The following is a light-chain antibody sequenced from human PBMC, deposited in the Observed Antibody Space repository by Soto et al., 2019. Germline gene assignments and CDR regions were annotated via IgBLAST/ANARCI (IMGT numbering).Light chain of an antibody. CDR2: DVS. CDR3: SSYTSSNTAV. J-gene: IGLJ1*01. Sequence: QAVLTQPASVPGSSGQSIAISCSATSSHVGGYDYVCWDQQHPGTAPKLMIYDVSNRPSGVSNRFSGSKSGNTASLTISGLQAEDEADYYCSSYTSSNTAVFGTGTKVTVL. CDR1: SSHVGGYDY. V-gene: IGLV2-14*01.